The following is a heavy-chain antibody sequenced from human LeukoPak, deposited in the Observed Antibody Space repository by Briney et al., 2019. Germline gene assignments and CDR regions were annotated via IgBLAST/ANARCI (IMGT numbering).Heavy chain of an antibody. V-gene: IGHV4-59*08. Sequence: PSETLSLTCTVSGGSISSYYWSWIRQPPGKGLEWIGYIYYSGSTNYNPSLKSRVTISVDTSKNQFSLKLSSVTAADTAVYYCAASYSSSSNWFDPWGQGTLVTVSS. D-gene: IGHD6-13*01. CDR3: AASYSSSSNWFDP. J-gene: IGHJ5*02. CDR1: GGSISSYY. CDR2: IYYSGST.